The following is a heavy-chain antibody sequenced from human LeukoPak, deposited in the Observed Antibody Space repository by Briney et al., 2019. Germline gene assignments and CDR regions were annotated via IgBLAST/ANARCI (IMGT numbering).Heavy chain of an antibody. Sequence: SETLSLTCTVSGGSVRRGNYYWTWIRQPAGSGLEWIGRIYTSGTTDYNPSLRTRVTISVDASRNQFSLNLSSVTAADTAVYYCARETQPRVYDYWGQGTLVTVSS. J-gene: IGHJ4*02. CDR3: ARETQPRVYDY. CDR1: GGSVRRGNYY. D-gene: IGHD2-8*01. CDR2: IYTSGTT. V-gene: IGHV4-61*02.